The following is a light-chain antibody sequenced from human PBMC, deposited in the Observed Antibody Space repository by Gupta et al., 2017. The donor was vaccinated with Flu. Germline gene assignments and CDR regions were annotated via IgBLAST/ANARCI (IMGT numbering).Light chain of an antibody. J-gene: IGLJ3*02. CDR3: TSYTYSSTWV. V-gene: IGLV2-14*01. CDR2: DVY. Sequence: QSALTQPASVSGSPGQSITISCTGTSSDVGGYNYVSWYQQHPGKAPKLMIYDVYNRPSGVSDRFYGSKPGNTASLTISALQAEDEADYYCTSYTYSSTWVFGGGTTLTVL. CDR1: SSDVGGYNY.